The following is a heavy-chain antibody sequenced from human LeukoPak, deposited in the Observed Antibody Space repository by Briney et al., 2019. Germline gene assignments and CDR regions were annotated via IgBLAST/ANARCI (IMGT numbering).Heavy chain of an antibody. D-gene: IGHD2-15*01. V-gene: IGHV3-21*01. Sequence: PGGSLRLSCAASGFTFSSYRMNWVRQAPGKGLEWVSSISSSSSYIYYADSVKGRFTISRDNAKNSLYLQMNSLRAEDTAVYYCARGPMVARPELTRNFDYWGQGTLVTVSS. J-gene: IGHJ4*02. CDR1: GFTFSSYR. CDR3: ARGPMVARPELTRNFDY. CDR2: ISSSSSYI.